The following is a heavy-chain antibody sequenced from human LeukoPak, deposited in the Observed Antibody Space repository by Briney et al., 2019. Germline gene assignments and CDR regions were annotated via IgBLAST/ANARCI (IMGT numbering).Heavy chain of an antibody. CDR1: GDSISSHY. V-gene: IGHV4-59*11. Sequence: SETLSLTCTVSGDSISSHYWSWIRQPPGKGLEWIAYIKYSGSTSNNPSLKSRISTSVDTSKNQVSLKLSSVTAADTAVYYCASSGKVGALFDYWGQGTLVTVSS. J-gene: IGHJ4*02. D-gene: IGHD1-26*01. CDR2: IKYSGST. CDR3: ASSGKVGALFDY.